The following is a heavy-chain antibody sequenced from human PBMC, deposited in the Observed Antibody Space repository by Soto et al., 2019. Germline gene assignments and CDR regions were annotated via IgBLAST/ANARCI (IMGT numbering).Heavy chain of an antibody. CDR2: ISSSSTYM. D-gene: IGHD6-19*01. CDR3: ARDEGIAVAGTPY. J-gene: IGHJ4*02. CDR1: GFTFSSYN. V-gene: IGHV3-21*02. Sequence: EVQLVESGGGLVKPGGSLRLSCAASGFTFSSYNMNWVRQTPGEGLEWVSSISSSSTYMYYADSVKGRFTISRDNAKNSLYLQMNSLRAEDTAVYYCARDEGIAVAGTPYWGQGTLVTVSS.